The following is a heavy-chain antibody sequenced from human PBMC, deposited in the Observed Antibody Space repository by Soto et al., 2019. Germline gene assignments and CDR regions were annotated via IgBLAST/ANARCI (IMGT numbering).Heavy chain of an antibody. J-gene: IGHJ6*02. Sequence: PGGSLRLSCEASGFLFSSYAMSWVRQAPGKGLEWVGFIRSKAYGGTTEYAASVKGRFTISRDDSKSIAYLQMNSLKTEDTAVYYCTSGDTYYYYGMDVWGQGTTVTVS. CDR2: IRSKAYGGTT. CDR3: TSGDTYYYYGMDV. CDR1: GFLFSSYA. V-gene: IGHV3-49*04. D-gene: IGHD2-21*01.